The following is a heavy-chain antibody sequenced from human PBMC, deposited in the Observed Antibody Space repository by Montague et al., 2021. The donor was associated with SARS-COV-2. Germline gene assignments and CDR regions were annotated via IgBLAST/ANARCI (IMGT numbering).Heavy chain of an antibody. CDR3: ARDLAPYYGSGSYYNPIDAFDI. Sequence: TLSLTCTVSGGSISSGSYYWSWIRQPAGKGLEWIGRIYTSGSTNYNPSLKNRVTISVDTSKNQFSLKLSSVTAADTAVYYCARDLAPYYGSGSYYNPIDAFDIWGQGTMVTVSS. CDR2: IYTSGST. V-gene: IGHV4-61*02. D-gene: IGHD3-10*01. CDR1: GGSISSGSYY. J-gene: IGHJ3*02.